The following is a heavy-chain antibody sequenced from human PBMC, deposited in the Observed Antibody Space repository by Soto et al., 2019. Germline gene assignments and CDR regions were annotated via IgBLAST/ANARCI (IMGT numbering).Heavy chain of an antibody. CDR2: ISYDGSNK. D-gene: IGHD3-22*01. CDR1: GFTFSSYG. Sequence: GGSLRLSCAASGFTFSSYGMHWVRQAPGKGLEWVAVISYDGSNKYYADSVKGRFTISRDNSKNTLYLQMNSLRAEDKAVYYCAKDLGDYYDSSGPNYFDYWGQGTLVTVSS. V-gene: IGHV3-30*18. CDR3: AKDLGDYYDSSGPNYFDY. J-gene: IGHJ4*02.